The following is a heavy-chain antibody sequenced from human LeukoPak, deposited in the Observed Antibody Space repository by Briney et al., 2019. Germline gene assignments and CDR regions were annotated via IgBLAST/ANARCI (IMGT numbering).Heavy chain of an antibody. CDR1: GFTFSSYA. Sequence: GGSLRLSCAASGFTFSSYAMSWVRQAPGKGLEWVSAISGSGGSTYYADSVKGRFTISRDNSKNTLYLQIKSLRAEDTAVYYCAKPPTWLQLVPYWGQGTLVTVSS. V-gene: IGHV3-23*01. CDR2: ISGSGGST. J-gene: IGHJ4*02. D-gene: IGHD6-13*01. CDR3: AKPPTWLQLVPY.